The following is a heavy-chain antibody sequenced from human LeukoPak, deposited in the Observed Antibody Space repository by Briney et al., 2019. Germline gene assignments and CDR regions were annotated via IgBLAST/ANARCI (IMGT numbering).Heavy chain of an antibody. D-gene: IGHD3-10*01. CDR3: ARASEPYSGSVWFES. J-gene: IGHJ5*01. V-gene: IGHV3-21*01. Sequence: GGSLRLSCAASGFTFSHYVMNWVRQAPGKGLEWVSYISAGSGNYIYYGESVRGRFTISRDNAKNSLYLQMNSLSAEDTAVYYCARASEPYSGSVWFESWGQGILVTVSS. CDR1: GFTFSHYV. CDR2: ISAGSGNYI.